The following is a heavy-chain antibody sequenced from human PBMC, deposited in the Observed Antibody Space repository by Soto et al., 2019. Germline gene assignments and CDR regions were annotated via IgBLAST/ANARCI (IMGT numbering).Heavy chain of an antibody. CDR3: APHTLDTGMPSGY. Sequence: ASVKVSCKASGYTFTDYYMHWVRQAPGQGLEWMGWINPNSGGTNYAQKFQGWVTMTRDTSISTAYMELSRLRSDDTAVYYCAPHTLDTGMPSGYWGQGTLVTVSS. CDR1: GYTFTDYY. D-gene: IGHD5-18*01. J-gene: IGHJ4*02. CDR2: INPNSGGT. V-gene: IGHV1-2*04.